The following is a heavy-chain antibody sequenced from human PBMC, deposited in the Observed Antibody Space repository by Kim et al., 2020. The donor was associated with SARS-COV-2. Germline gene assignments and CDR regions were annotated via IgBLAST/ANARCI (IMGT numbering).Heavy chain of an antibody. J-gene: IGHJ4*02. Sequence: IYYADSWRCRFTIARDNDKNSLFLQMNSLRAEDTAVYYCARGPNYSPFDYWGQGTLVTVSS. CDR3: ARGPNYSPFDY. V-gene: IGHV3-48*03. CDR2: I. D-gene: IGHD4-4*01.